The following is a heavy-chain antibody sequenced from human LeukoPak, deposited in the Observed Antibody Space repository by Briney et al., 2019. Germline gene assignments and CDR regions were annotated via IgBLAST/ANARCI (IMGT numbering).Heavy chain of an antibody. Sequence: GGSLRLSCAASGFTFSSYAMSWVRQAPGKGLEWVSGIRCTGGNTYYADSVKGRFTISRDNSKNTLYLQMNSLRAEDTAVFYCAKDREYSGSYRPGPTRYYYGMDVWGQGTTVTVSS. D-gene: IGHD1-26*01. V-gene: IGHV3-23*01. CDR1: GFTFSSYA. J-gene: IGHJ6*02. CDR2: IRCTGGNT. CDR3: AKDREYSGSYRPGPTRYYYGMDV.